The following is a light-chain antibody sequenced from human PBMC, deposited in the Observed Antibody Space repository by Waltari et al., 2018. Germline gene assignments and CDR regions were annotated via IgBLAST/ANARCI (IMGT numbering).Light chain of an antibody. CDR1: ALYKKY. CDR2: DDS. Sequence: SYELTQPPSVSVSPGRTARTPCSGDALYKKYVSWYQVRSGQAPVVVIYDDSKRPSGIPERFSGSSSGTMATLTITRAQVDDEGDYYCYSTDNSDNHRGVFGGGTRVTVL. V-gene: IGLV3-10*01. CDR3: YSTDNSDNHRGV. J-gene: IGLJ3*02.